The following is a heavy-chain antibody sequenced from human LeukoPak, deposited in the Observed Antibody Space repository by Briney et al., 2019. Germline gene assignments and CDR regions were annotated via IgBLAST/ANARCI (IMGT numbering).Heavy chain of an antibody. Sequence: PSETLSLTCTVSGGSISSSSYYWGWIRQPPGKGLEWIGSIYYSGSTYYNPSLKSRVTISVDTSKNQFSPKLSSVTAADTAVYYCARDVFHYGDYGDAFDIWGQGTMVTVSS. V-gene: IGHV4-39*07. CDR2: IYYSGST. J-gene: IGHJ3*02. CDR1: GGSISSSSYY. D-gene: IGHD4-17*01. CDR3: ARDVFHYGDYGDAFDI.